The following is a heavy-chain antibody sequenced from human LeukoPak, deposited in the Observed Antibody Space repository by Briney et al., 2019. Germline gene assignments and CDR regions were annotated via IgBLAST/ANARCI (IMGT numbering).Heavy chain of an antibody. CDR1: GYTFTSYY. CDR3: ARDKRWFHFDY. J-gene: IGHJ4*02. CDR2: INPSGGST. V-gene: IGHV1-46*01. Sequence: ASVKVSCKASGYTFTSYYMHWVRQAPGQGLEWMGIINPSGGSTSYAQKFQGRVTITADKSTSTAYMELSSLRSEDTAVYYCARDKRWFHFDYWGQGTLVTVSS. D-gene: IGHD4-23*01.